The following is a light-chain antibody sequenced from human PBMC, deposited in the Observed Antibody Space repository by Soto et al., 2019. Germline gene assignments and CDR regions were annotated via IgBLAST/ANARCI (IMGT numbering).Light chain of an antibody. J-gene: IGLJ2*01. Sequence: QSVLTQPPSVSGAPGQRVTITCTGSSSNIEANYDVHWYQHLPGAAPKLLIYANNIRPSGVPDRFSGSRSGITASLAIAGVQAEDEANYFCQSYDTYYVVLGGGTKLTVL. V-gene: IGLV1-40*01. CDR2: ANN. CDR1: SSNIEANYD. CDR3: QSYDTYYVV.